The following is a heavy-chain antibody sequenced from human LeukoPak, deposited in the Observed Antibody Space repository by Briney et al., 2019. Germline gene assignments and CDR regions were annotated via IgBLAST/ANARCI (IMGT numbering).Heavy chain of an antibody. J-gene: IGHJ4*02. Sequence: SETLSLTCAVYGGSFSGYYWSWIRQPPGKGLEWIGEINHSGSTNYNPSLKSRVTMSVDTSKNQFSLKLSSVTAADTAVYYCARESYYYDSSWVPPVDYWGQGTLVTVSS. V-gene: IGHV4-34*01. D-gene: IGHD3-22*01. CDR1: GGSFSGYY. CDR3: ARESYYYDSSWVPPVDY. CDR2: INHSGST.